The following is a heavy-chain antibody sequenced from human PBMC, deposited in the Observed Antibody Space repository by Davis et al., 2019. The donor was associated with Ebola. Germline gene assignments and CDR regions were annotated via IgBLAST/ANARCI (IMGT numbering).Heavy chain of an antibody. CDR2: IYWDDDK. CDR3: AHGGSSGIDY. Sequence: SGPTLVKPTQTLTLTCTFSGFSLSTSGVGVGWIRQPPGKALEWLTLIYWDDDKRYSPSLKSRLTTTKDTSKNQVVLTMTNMDPVDTATYYCAHGGSSGIDYWGQGTLVTVSS. J-gene: IGHJ4*02. V-gene: IGHV2-5*02. D-gene: IGHD1-26*01. CDR1: GFSLSTSGVG.